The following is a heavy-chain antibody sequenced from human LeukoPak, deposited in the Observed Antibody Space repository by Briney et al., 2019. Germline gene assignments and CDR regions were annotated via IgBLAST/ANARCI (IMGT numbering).Heavy chain of an antibody. CDR3: ASLGTRYDSSGYYYR. Sequence: ASVKVSCKASGYTFTSYYMHWARQAPGQGLEWMGIINPSGGSTSYAQKFQGRVTMTRDTSTSTVYMELSSLRSEDTAVYYCASLGTRYDSSGYYYRWGQGTLVTVSS. D-gene: IGHD3-22*01. CDR2: INPSGGST. CDR1: GYTFTSYY. J-gene: IGHJ4*02. V-gene: IGHV1-46*01.